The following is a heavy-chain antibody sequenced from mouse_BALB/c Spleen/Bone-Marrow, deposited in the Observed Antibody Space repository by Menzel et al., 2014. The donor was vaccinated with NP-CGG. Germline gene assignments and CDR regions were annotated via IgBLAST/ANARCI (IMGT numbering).Heavy chain of an antibody. CDR2: ITKGGGST. CDR1: GFTFSDYY. V-gene: IGHV5-12*02. Sequence: EVQGVESGGGLVQPGGSLKLSCATSGFTFSDYYMYWVRQTPEKRLEWVAYITKGGGSTYYPDIVKGRFTISRDNGESALYLQMSRLKSEDTAMYYCARQLAYAMDYWGQGTSVTVSS. J-gene: IGHJ4*01. D-gene: IGHD4-1*01. CDR3: ARQLAYAMDY.